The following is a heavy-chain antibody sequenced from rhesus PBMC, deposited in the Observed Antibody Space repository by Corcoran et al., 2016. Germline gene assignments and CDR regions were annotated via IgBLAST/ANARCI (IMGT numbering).Heavy chain of an antibody. CDR3: ARCLYNWGWYYFDY. D-gene: IGHD6-31*01. CDR1: GCSTNSGQYC. V-gene: IGHV4-122*02. Sequence: QLQLQESGPGLVKPSETLSLQCAVSGCSTNSGQYCWTVRRHPPGRGREWIGHISDSGTNTYNPSLKSRVSVSKTTSNNQFTLNLNSVTAADTAVYYCARCLYNWGWYYFDYWGQGVLVTVSS. CDR2: ISDSGTN. J-gene: IGHJ4*01.